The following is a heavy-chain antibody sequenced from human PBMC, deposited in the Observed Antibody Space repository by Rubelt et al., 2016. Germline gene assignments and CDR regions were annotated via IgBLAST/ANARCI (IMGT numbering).Heavy chain of an antibody. V-gene: IGHV3-23*04. CDR3: AKCGVRGATCHLDAFHI. CDR2: IGVSAGAT. D-gene: IGHD2-21*01. CDR1: GFTFSSFA. J-gene: IGHJ3*02. Sequence: EVQLVESGGGLVQPGGSLRLSCAASGFTFSSFAMSWVRQAPGKGLEWISIIGVSAGATYYADSVKGRFTVSRDNSKNTLYLQMSSLRADETATYYCAKCGVRGATCHLDAFHIWGQGTMVTVSS.